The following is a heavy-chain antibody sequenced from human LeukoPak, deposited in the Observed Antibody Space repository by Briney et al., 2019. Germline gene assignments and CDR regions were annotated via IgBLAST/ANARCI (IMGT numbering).Heavy chain of an antibody. V-gene: IGHV4-59*08. J-gene: IGHJ4*02. D-gene: IGHD4-17*01. Sequence: SETLSLTCTVSGGSISSYYWSWLRQPPGKGLEWIAYISDIGSINYNPSLKSRVTISLDTSKNQFALKLSSVTAADTAVYYCAGHHPRNTVDFWGQGTLVTVSS. CDR3: AGHHPRNTVDF. CDR2: ISDIGSI. CDR1: GGSISSYY.